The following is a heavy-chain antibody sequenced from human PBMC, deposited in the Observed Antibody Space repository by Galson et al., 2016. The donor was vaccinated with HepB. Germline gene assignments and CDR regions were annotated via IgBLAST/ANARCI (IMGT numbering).Heavy chain of an antibody. V-gene: IGHV3-33*01. Sequence: SLRLSCAASGFTFSRHGMHWVRQAPGKGLEWVTVIWYDGSNKYYEDPVKGRFTISRDNSKNTLYLQMNSLRAEDTAVYYCATSSSTATTTFRLDYWGQGTLVTVSS. D-gene: IGHD5-12*01. J-gene: IGHJ4*02. CDR3: ATSSSTATTTFRLDY. CDR2: IWYDGSNK. CDR1: GFTFSRHG.